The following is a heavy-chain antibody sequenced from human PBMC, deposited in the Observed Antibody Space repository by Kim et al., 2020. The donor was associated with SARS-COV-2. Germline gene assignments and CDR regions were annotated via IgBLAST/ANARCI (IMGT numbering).Heavy chain of an antibody. J-gene: IGHJ4*02. Sequence: NYAPKLQGRVTMTTDLSTSTAYMELRSLRSDDTAVYYCARSGLDAGDFDYWGQGTLVTVSS. D-gene: IGHD1-1*01. V-gene: IGHV1-18*01. CDR3: ARSGLDAGDFDY.